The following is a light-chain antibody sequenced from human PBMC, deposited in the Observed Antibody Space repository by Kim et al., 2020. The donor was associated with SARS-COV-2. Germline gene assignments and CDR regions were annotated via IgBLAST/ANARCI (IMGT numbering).Light chain of an antibody. J-gene: IGKJ1*01. CDR1: QSVGTN. CDR2: GAS. CDR3: QQYNNWPPWT. V-gene: IGKV3-15*01. Sequence: DIEMTQSPATLSVSPGERATLSCRASQSVGTNLAWYRQNPGQAPRLLIYGASTRATGVPARVSGSGSGTEFSLTISSLQSEDFAVYYCQQYNNWPPWTFGQGTKLEIE.